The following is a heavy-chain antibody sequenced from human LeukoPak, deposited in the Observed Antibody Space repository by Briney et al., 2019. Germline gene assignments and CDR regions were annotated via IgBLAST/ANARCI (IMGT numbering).Heavy chain of an antibody. CDR2: IYYSGST. V-gene: IGHV4-59*01. J-gene: IGHJ3*02. Sequence: SETLSLTCTVSGGSISSYYWSWIRQPPGKGLEWIGYIYYSGSTNYNTSLKSRVTISVDTSKNQFSLKLSSVTAADTAVYYCARVGGIVVVPAARVWAFDIWGQGTMVTVSS. D-gene: IGHD2-2*01. CDR3: ARVGGIVVVPAARVWAFDI. CDR1: GGSISSYY.